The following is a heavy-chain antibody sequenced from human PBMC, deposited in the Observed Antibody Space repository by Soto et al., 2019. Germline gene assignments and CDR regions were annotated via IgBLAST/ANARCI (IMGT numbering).Heavy chain of an antibody. Sequence: ASVKVSCKASGGTFSSYAISWVRQAPGQGLEWMGGIIPIFGTANYAQKFQGRVTITADKSTSTAYMELSSLRSEDTAVYYCAARTLGYYCYGMDVWGQGTTVTVSS. D-gene: IGHD6-6*01. CDR1: GGTFSSYA. CDR3: AARTLGYYCYGMDV. V-gene: IGHV1-69*06. CDR2: IIPIFGTA. J-gene: IGHJ6*02.